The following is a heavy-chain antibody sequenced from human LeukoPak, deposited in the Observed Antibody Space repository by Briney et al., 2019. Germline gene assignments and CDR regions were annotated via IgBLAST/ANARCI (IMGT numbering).Heavy chain of an antibody. CDR3: ARCGPYGSGPIGYFDY. V-gene: IGHV4-61*02. J-gene: IGHJ4*02. CDR2: IYTSGST. Sequence: PSETLSLTCTVSGGSISSGSYYWSWIRQPAGKGLEWIGRIYTSGSTNYNPSLKSRVTISVDTSKNQFSLKLSSVTAADTAVYYCARCGPYGSGPIGYFDYWGQGTLVTVSS. D-gene: IGHD3-10*01. CDR1: GGSISSGSYY.